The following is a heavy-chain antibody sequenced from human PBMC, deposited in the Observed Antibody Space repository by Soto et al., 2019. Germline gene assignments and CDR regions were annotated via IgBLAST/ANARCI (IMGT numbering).Heavy chain of an antibody. CDR2: ISYDGSNK. D-gene: IGHD2-2*02. CDR1: GFTFSSYG. CDR3: EKDHGYQPLLYGLDY. J-gene: IGHJ4*02. Sequence: GGSLRLSCAASGFTFSSYGMHWVRQAPGKGLEWVAVISYDGSNKYYADSVKGRFTISRDNSKNTLYLQMNSLRAEDTAVYYCEKDHGYQPLLYGLDYWGQGTLVTVSS. V-gene: IGHV3-30*18.